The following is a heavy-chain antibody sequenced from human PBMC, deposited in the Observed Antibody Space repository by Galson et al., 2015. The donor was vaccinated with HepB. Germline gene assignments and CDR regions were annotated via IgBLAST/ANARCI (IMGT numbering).Heavy chain of an antibody. CDR3: ARTEGYSYGFDY. CDR1: GFTFSSYA. D-gene: IGHD5-18*01. CDR2: ISYDGSNK. Sequence: SLRLSCAASGFTFSSYAMHWVRQAPGKGLEWVAVISYDGSNKYYADSVKGRFTISRDNSKNTLYLQMNSLRAEDTAVYYWARTEGYSYGFDYWGQGTLVTVSS. J-gene: IGHJ4*02. V-gene: IGHV3-30-3*01.